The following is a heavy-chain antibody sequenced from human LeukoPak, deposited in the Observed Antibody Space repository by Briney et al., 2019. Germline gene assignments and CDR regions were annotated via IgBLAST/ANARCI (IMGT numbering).Heavy chain of an antibody. J-gene: IGHJ4*02. CDR3: ARGPWASFDY. Sequence: GGSLRLSCAASGFTFKTYWMHWVRQAPGKGLVWVSHSNSDGSSTSYADSVKGRFTISRDNSKNTLYLQMNSLRAEDTAVYYCARGPWASFDYWGQGTLVTVSS. D-gene: IGHD3-16*01. CDR1: GFTFKTYW. V-gene: IGHV3-74*01. CDR2: SNSDGSST.